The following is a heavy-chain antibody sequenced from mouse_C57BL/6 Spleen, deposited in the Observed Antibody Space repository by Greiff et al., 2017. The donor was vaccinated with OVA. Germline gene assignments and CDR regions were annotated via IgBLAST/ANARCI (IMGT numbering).Heavy chain of an antibody. J-gene: IGHJ2*01. CDR1: GFTFSDYG. CDR2: ISSGSSTI. Sequence: EVQVVESGGGLVKPGGSLKLSCAASGFTFSDYGMHWVRQAPEKGLEWVAYISSGSSTIYYADTVKGRFTISRDNAKKTLFLQMTSLRSEDTAMYYCARPGITTVVEGYYFDYWGQGTTLTVSS. V-gene: IGHV5-17*01. D-gene: IGHD1-1*01. CDR3: ARPGITTVVEGYYFDY.